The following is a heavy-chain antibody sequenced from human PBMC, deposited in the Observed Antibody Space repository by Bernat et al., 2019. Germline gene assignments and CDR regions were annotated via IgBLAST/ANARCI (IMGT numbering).Heavy chain of an antibody. D-gene: IGHD6-19*01. CDR2: IWYDGSNK. Sequence: QVQLVESGGGVVQPGRSLRLSCAASGFTFSSYGMHWVRQAPGKGLEWVAVIWYDGSNKYYADSVKGRFTISRDNSKNTLYLQMNSLRAEDTAVYYCARDRRIAVAAFDIWGQGTMVTVSS. CDR3: ARDRRIAVAAFDI. V-gene: IGHV3-33*01. J-gene: IGHJ3*02. CDR1: GFTFSSYG.